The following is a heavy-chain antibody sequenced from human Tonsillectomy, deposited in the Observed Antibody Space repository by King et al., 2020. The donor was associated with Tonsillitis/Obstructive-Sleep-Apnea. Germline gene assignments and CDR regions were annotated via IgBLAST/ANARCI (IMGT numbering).Heavy chain of an antibody. CDR2: ISYDGSDK. CDR3: TRXXMAXXXPAXXI. V-gene: IGHV3-30*04. J-gene: IGHJ3*02. CDR1: GVTFRHYA. D-gene: IGHD5-24*01. Sequence: VHLVEXXGGVVQPGRSRRLSCVASGVTFRHYAMHWVRQSPGKGLEWAALISYDGSDKYYADSVKGRFTVSRDNSKNTLYLQMNFLRPEDTAVYYCTRXXMAXXXPAXXIWGXXTMXTVS.